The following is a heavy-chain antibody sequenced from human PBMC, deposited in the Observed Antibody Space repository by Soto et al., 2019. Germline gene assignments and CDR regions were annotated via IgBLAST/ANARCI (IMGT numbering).Heavy chain of an antibody. D-gene: IGHD4-17*01. J-gene: IGHJ6*02. V-gene: IGHV3-30*18. CDR3: AKDDHYGDPDYYGMDV. CDR2: ISYDGSNK. Sequence: QVQLVESGGGVVQPGRSLRLSCAASGFTFSSYGMHWVRQAPGKGLEWVAVISYDGSNKYYADSVKGRFTISRDNSKNTLYLQMNSLRAEDTAVYYCAKDDHYGDPDYYGMDVWGQGTTVTVSS. CDR1: GFTFSSYG.